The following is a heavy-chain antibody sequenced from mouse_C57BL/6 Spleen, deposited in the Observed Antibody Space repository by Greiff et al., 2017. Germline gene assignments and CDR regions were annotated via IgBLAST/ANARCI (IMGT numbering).Heavy chain of an antibody. CDR3: TSHIYDGYYWYFDV. Sequence: VKVVESGGGLVQPGGSLKLSCAASGFTFSDAWMDWVRQSPEKGLEWVADIRNKASNHATYYAESVKGRVTISRDDSKSSVYLQMNRLRAEDTGIYYCTSHIYDGYYWYFDVWGTGTTVTVSS. V-gene: IGHV6-6*01. CDR1: GFTFSDAW. J-gene: IGHJ1*03. D-gene: IGHD2-3*01. CDR2: IRNKASNHAT.